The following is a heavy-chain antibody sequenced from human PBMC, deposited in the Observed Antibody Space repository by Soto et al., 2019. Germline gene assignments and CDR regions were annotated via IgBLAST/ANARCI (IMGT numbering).Heavy chain of an antibody. CDR1: GYTFTAYY. CDR3: ARDTYANFDY. J-gene: IGHJ4*02. Sequence: ASVKVSCKASGYTFTAYYMHWVRQAPGQGLEWMGWVDPGNGTTSFAQKFQGRVTMTRDTSISTAYMELSGLRSDDTAMYYCARDTYANFDYWGQGTLVTVSS. V-gene: IGHV1-2*02. CDR2: VDPGNGTT. D-gene: IGHD2-8*01.